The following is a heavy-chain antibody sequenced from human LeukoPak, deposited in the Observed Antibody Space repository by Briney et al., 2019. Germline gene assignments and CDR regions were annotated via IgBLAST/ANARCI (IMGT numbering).Heavy chain of an antibody. Sequence: ASVKVSCKASGYTFTSYGISWVRQAPGQGLEWMGWISAYNGNTNYAQKFQGRVTMTRNTSISTAYMELSSLRSEDTAVYYCARGAYYYGMDVWGQGTTVTVSS. CDR1: GYTFTSYG. J-gene: IGHJ6*02. V-gene: IGHV1-18*01. CDR2: ISAYNGNT. CDR3: ARGAYYYGMDV.